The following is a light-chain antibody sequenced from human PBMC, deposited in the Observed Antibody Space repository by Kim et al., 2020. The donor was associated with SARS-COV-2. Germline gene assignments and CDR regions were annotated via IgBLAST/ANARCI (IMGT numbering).Light chain of an antibody. CDR1: NIGSKN. J-gene: IGLJ3*02. CDR2: RDS. Sequence: VDLGQTARITCGRNNIGSKNVHWYQQKPGQAPVLVIYRDSNRPSGIPERFSGSNSGNTATLTISRVQAGDEADYYCQVWDSSTAWVFGGGTQLTVL. CDR3: QVWDSSTAWV. V-gene: IGLV3-9*01.